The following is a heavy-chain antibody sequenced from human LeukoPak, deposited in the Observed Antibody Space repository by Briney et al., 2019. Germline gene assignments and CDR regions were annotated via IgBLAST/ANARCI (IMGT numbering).Heavy chain of an antibody. CDR2: ISGSGGST. D-gene: IGHD3-3*01. V-gene: IGHV3-23*01. J-gene: IGHJ6*02. Sequence: GGSLRLSCAASGFTLSAYAMSWVRQAPGKGLEWVSAISGSGGSTYYADSVKGRFTISRDNSKNTLNLQMKSLRAEDTAVYFCAKAISPRLDYYYGMDVWGQGTTVTVSS. CDR1: GFTLSAYA. CDR3: AKAISPRLDYYYGMDV.